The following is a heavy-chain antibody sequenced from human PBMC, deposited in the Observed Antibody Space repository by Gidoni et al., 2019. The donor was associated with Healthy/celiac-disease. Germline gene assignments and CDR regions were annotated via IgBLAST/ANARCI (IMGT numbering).Heavy chain of an antibody. V-gene: IGHV3-23*01. CDR3: AKDSSGYPYYYYYIDV. Sequence: EVQRLESGGGLVQPGGSLRPSGAAYGCTFRSEAMSWVRQAPGKGLELVSAISGSGSSTYYADSVQGRFTISRDNSKNTLYLQMNSLRAEDTAVYYCAKDSSGYPYYYYYIDVLGKGTTVTVSS. CDR1: GCTFRSEA. D-gene: IGHD6-19*01. J-gene: IGHJ6*03. CDR2: ISGSGSST.